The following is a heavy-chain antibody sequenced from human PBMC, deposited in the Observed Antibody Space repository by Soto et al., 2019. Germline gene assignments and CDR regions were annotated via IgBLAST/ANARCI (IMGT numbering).Heavy chain of an antibody. J-gene: IGHJ6*02. D-gene: IGHD1-1*01. CDR1: GFTFSYHA. Sequence: ESGGGVVQPGRSLRLSCAASGFTFSYHALNWVRQAPGKGLEWVAVISYDGDNKYIAESVKGRFTISRDNSKNTVSLQMNSLRTEDTAMYFCARGTTTSAFSARDVWGQGTTVTVSS. V-gene: IGHV3-30-3*01. CDR3: ARGTTTSAFSARDV. CDR2: ISYDGDNK.